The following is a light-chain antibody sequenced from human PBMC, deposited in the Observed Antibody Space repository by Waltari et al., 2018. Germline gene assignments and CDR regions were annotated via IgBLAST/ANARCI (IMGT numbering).Light chain of an antibody. V-gene: IGKV4-1*01. CDR2: WAS. J-gene: IGKJ2*01. CDR3: QQYDSTPQT. Sequence: IVMTQSPESLAVPPGARATITSKSSQSVLYSSNNKHPVAWYQQKPGQPPKLLIYWASTRESGVPDRFSGSGSGTDFTLTISSLQAEDVAVYYCQQYDSTPQTFGQGTKLEIK. CDR1: QSVLYSSNNKHP.